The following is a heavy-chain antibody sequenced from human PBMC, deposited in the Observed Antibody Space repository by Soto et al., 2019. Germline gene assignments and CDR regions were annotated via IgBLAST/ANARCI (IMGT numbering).Heavy chain of an antibody. CDR1: GFTFSSYE. V-gene: IGHV3-48*03. Sequence: GGSLRLSCAASGFTFSSYEMNWVRQAPGKGLEWVSYISSSGSTIYYADSVKGRFTISRDNAKNSLYLQMNSLRAEDTAVYYCARGGITIFGVVAFGMDVWGQGTTVTVS. D-gene: IGHD3-3*01. CDR3: ARGGITIFGVVAFGMDV. CDR2: ISSSGSTI. J-gene: IGHJ6*02.